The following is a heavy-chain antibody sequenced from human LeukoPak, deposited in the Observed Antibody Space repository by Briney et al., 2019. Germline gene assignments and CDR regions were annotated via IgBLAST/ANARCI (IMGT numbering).Heavy chain of an antibody. CDR1: GFTFSSYA. D-gene: IGHD6-13*01. J-gene: IGHJ6*02. Sequence: GRSLRLSCAASGFTFSSYAMHWVRQAPGKGLEWVAVISYDGSNKYYADSVKGRFTISRDNSKNTLYLQMTSLRAEDTAVYYCARGRVYYYYYGMDVWGQGTTVTVSS. V-gene: IGHV3-30*04. CDR3: ARGRVYYYYYGMDV. CDR2: ISYDGSNK.